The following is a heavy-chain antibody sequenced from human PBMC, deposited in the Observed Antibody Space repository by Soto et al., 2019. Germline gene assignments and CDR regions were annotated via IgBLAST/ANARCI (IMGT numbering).Heavy chain of an antibody. Sequence: GPSVKVSCKASGYTFTAYYMHWVRQAPGQGLEWMGWINPNSGGTDYAQKFQGRVTMTRDTSISTAYMELSSLRSDDTAVYYCARDVEIVIIPATLLDVWGQGTTVTVSS. CDR3: ARDVEIVIIPATLLDV. J-gene: IGHJ6*02. D-gene: IGHD2-2*03. CDR1: GYTFTAYY. CDR2: INPNSGGT. V-gene: IGHV1-2*02.